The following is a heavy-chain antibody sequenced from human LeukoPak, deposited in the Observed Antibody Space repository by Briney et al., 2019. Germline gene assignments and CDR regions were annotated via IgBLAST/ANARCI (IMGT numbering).Heavy chain of an antibody. CDR3: ARSRAGNDFLSAFYAFDI. D-gene: IGHD3-3*01. CDR1: GGSISSYY. Sequence: SETLSLTYTVSGGSISSYYWSWIRQPPGKGLEWIGEINHSGSTNNNPSLKSRVTVLVDVSKNQFSLKLSSVTAADSAVYYCARSRAGNDFLSAFYAFDIWGQGTMVTVSS. V-gene: IGHV4-34*01. J-gene: IGHJ3*02. CDR2: INHSGST.